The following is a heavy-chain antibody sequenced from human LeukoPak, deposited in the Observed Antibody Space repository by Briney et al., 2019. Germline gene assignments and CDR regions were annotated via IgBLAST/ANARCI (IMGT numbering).Heavy chain of an antibody. Sequence: GGSLRLSCVASGFSFGKYWMSWVRQAPGKGLEWVANIKLDGSERNYVDSVKGRFTISRDNTKNSLYLQMNSLRAEDTAVFYCARYVLLWFGEDNYFDYWGQGTLVTVSS. CDR3: ARYVLLWFGEDNYFDY. CDR2: IKLDGSER. V-gene: IGHV3-7*03. J-gene: IGHJ4*02. CDR1: GFSFGKYW. D-gene: IGHD3-10*01.